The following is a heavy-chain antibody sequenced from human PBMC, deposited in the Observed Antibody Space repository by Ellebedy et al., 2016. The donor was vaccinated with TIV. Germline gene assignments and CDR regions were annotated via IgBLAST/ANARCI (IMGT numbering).Heavy chain of an antibody. CDR1: GFTVSSNY. V-gene: IGHV3-49*03. Sequence: GESLKISCAASGFTVSSNYMSWFRQAPGKGLEWVGFIRSKAYGGTTEYAASVKGRFTISRDDSKSIAYLQMNSLKTEDTAVYYCTRDGLSLNDYWGQGTLVTVSS. D-gene: IGHD3-16*01. CDR3: TRDGLSLNDY. J-gene: IGHJ4*02. CDR2: IRSKAYGGTT.